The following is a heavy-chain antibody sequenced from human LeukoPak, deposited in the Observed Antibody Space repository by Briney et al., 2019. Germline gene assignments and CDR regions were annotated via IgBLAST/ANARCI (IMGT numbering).Heavy chain of an antibody. J-gene: IGHJ4*02. CDR2: ISYDGSNK. V-gene: IGHV3-30*18. CDR1: GFTFSSYG. Sequence: GRSLRLSCAASGFTFSSYGMHWVRQAPGKGLEWVAVISYDGSNKYYADSVKGRFTISRDNSKNTLYLQMNSLRAEDTAVYYCAKDGGGDHSSSWLQYYFDYWGQGTLVTVSS. D-gene: IGHD6-13*01. CDR3: AKDGGGDHSSSWLQYYFDY.